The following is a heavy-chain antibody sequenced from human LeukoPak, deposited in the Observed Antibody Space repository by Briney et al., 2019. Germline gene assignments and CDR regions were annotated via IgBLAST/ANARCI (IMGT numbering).Heavy chain of an antibody. CDR2: IIPIFGTA. J-gene: IGHJ5*02. Sequence: GASVKVSCKASGGTFSSYAISWVRQAPGQGLEWMGGIIPIFGTANYPQKFQGRVTITAEESTSTAYMELSSLRSEDTAVYYCARGWDIVVVPAAIRSGWGSNWFDPWGQGTLVTVSS. D-gene: IGHD2-2*02. V-gene: IGHV1-69*13. CDR3: ARGWDIVVVPAAIRSGWGSNWFDP. CDR1: GGTFSSYA.